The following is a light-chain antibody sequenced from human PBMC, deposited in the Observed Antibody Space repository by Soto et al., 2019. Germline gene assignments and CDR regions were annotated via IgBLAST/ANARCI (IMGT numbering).Light chain of an antibody. CDR1: QSVSVNS. CDR3: QPYGCPPLT. CDR2: AAS. V-gene: IGKV3-20*01. Sequence: EIVLTQSPGTLSLSPGERATLSCRASQSVSVNSLAWYQQKGGQAPRLLIYAASTRATGVPDRFSGTGSGKDLPLTNHRLETDGSAVYFFQPYGCPPLTFRPGAKVDIK. J-gene: IGKJ3*01.